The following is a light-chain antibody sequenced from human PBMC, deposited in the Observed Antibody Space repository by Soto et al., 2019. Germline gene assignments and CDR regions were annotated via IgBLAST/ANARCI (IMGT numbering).Light chain of an antibody. J-gene: IGLJ1*01. Sequence: QPALTQPASVSGSPGQSITISCTGTSSDVGGYIYVSWYQQHPGKAPKLMIYDVTSRPSGVSYRFSGSKSGNTASLTISGLQAEDEADYYCSSYTTSSSYVFGTGTKVTDL. V-gene: IGLV2-14*01. CDR2: DVT. CDR1: SSDVGGYIY. CDR3: SSYTTSSSYV.